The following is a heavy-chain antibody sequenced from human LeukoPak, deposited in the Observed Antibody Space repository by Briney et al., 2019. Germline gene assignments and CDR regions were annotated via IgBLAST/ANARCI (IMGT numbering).Heavy chain of an antibody. V-gene: IGHV4-59*12. J-gene: IGHJ5*02. D-gene: IGHD5-18*01. CDR1: GGSISSYY. CDR3: AKGAGAFSYYNWFDP. CDR2: IYYSGST. Sequence: SETLSLTCTVSGGSISSYYWSWIRQPPGKGLEWIGYIYYSGSTNYNPSLKSRVTISVDTSKNQFSLKLASVTAADTAIYYCAKGAGAFSYYNWFDPWGQGTLVTVSS.